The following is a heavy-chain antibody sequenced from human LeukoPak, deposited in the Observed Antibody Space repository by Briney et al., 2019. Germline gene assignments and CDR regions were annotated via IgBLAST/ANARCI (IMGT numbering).Heavy chain of an antibody. CDR3: ARSLAAAGLYYFDY. CDR1: GYTLTELS. J-gene: IGHJ4*02. CDR2: FDPEDGET. Sequence: ASVKVSCKVSGYTLTELSMHWVRQAPGKGLEWMGGFDPEDGETIYAQKFQGRVTMTEDTSTDTAYMELSSLRSDDTAVYYCARSLAAAGLYYFDYWGQGTLVTVSS. V-gene: IGHV1-24*01. D-gene: IGHD6-13*01.